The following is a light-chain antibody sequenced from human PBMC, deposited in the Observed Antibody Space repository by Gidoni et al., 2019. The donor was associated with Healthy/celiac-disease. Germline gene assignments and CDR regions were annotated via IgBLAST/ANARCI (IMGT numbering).Light chain of an antibody. CDR3: AAWDDSLNGFWV. CDR2: SNN. J-gene: IGLJ3*02. Sequence: QSVLPQPPSASGTPGQRVTISCSGSSSNIGSNTVNWYQQLPGTAPKLLIYSNNQRPSGVPDRFSGSKSGTSASLAISGLQFEDEADYYCAAWDDSLNGFWVFGGGTKLTVL. CDR1: SSNIGSNT. V-gene: IGLV1-44*01.